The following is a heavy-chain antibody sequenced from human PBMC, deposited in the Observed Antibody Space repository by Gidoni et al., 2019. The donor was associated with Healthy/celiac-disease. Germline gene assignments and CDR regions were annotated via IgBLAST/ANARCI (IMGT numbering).Heavy chain of an antibody. CDR1: GFTFSSYW. Sequence: EVQLVESGGGLVQPGGSLRLYCAAPGFTFSSYWMHWVRQAPGKGLVWVSRINSDGSSTSYADSVKGRFTISRDNAKNTLYLQMNSLRAEDTAVYYCARDGYSGYDSGLFYGMDVWGQGTTVTVSS. CDR3: ARDGYSGYDSGLFYGMDV. D-gene: IGHD5-12*01. J-gene: IGHJ6*02. V-gene: IGHV3-74*01. CDR2: INSDGSST.